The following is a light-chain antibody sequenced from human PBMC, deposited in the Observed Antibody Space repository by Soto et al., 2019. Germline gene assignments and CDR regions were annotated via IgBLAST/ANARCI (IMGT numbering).Light chain of an antibody. CDR1: QGIRND. V-gene: IGKV1-17*01. CDR2: DAS. CDR3: LQHYSYPWT. Sequence: DIEMTQSPSSLSACGGDIVTITCRSSQGIRNDLGWYQQKPGKAPKRLIYDASIVQGGVPSRFSGSGAGTEFTLTISSLQPEDFATYSCLQHYSYPWTFGQGTKVDIK. J-gene: IGKJ1*01.